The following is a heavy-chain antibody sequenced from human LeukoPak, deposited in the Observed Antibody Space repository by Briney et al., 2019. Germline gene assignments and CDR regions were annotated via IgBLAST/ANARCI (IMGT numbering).Heavy chain of an antibody. CDR3: ARANAPRYYDFWSGYTDAFDI. J-gene: IGHJ3*02. CDR2: INPNSGGT. D-gene: IGHD3-3*01. V-gene: IGHV1-2*02. CDR1: GYTFTGYY. Sequence: ASVKVSCMASGYTFTGYYMHWVRQAPGQGLEWMGWINPNSGGTNYAQKFQGRVTMTRDTSISTAYMELSRLRSDDTAVYYCARANAPRYYDFWSGYTDAFDIWGQGTMVTVSS.